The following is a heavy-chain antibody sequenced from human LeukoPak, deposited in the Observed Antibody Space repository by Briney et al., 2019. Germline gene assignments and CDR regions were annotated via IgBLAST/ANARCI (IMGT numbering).Heavy chain of an antibody. Sequence: ASVKVSCKASGYTFTGYYMHWVRQAPGQGLEWMGWINPNSGSTNYAQKFQGRVTMTRDTSISTAYMELSRLRSDDTAVYYCTLHSREPGFDYWGQGTLVTVSS. CDR3: TLHSREPGFDY. D-gene: IGHD3-22*01. CDR2: INPNSGST. J-gene: IGHJ4*02. V-gene: IGHV1-2*02. CDR1: GYTFTGYY.